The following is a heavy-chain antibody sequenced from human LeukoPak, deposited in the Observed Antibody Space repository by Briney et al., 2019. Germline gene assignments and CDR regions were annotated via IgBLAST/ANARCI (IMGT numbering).Heavy chain of an antibody. D-gene: IGHD2-2*01. CDR3: ARQKCTSASCLTKNAFDI. J-gene: IGHJ3*02. CDR2: IYTRGST. V-gene: IGHV4-4*09. CDR1: GSISGYY. Sequence: SETLSLTCTVSGSISGYYWSWIRQPPGKGLEWIGYIYTRGSTNYNPSLESRVTISVDTSKNQFSLDLSSVTAADTAVYYCARQKCTSASCLTKNAFDIWDQGTMVTVSS.